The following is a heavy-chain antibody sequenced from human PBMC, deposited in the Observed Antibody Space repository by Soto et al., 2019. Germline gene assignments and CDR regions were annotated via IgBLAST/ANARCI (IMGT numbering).Heavy chain of an antibody. D-gene: IGHD3-3*01. CDR1: GYSFTTYW. J-gene: IGHJ6*03. CDR3: ARHHVFGGGGVDYYYYYIDV. CDR2: IYPADSDT. Sequence: PGESLKISCKGSGYSFTTYWIGWVRQMPGKCLEWMGIIYPADSDTRYSPSFQGQVIISVDKSISTAYLQWGSLKASDTAMYYCARHHVFGGGGVDYYYYYIDVWGKGTTVTVSS. V-gene: IGHV5-51*01.